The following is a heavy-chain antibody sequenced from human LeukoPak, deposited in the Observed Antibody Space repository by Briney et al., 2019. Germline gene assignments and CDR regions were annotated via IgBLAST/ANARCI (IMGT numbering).Heavy chain of an antibody. CDR1: GGSISSGGYY. J-gene: IGHJ6*03. V-gene: IGHV4-31*03. CDR2: NYYSGST. D-gene: IGHD1-26*01. CDR3: ARIDEMLGEIDYYYYYMDV. Sequence: SQTLSLTCTVSGGSISSGGYYWSWIRQHPGKGLEWIGYNYYSGSTYYHPSLKSRVTISVDTPKNQFSLKLSSVTAADTAVYYCARIDEMLGEIDYYYYYMDVWGKGTTVTVSS.